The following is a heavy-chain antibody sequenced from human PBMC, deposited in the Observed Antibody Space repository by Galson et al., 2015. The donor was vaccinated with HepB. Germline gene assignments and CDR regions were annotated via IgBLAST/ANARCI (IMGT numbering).Heavy chain of an antibody. CDR1: GFTFSTYA. V-gene: IGHV3-23*01. J-gene: IGHJ4*02. CDR3: AKFMVTYYYDSSGYYYGAFDY. Sequence: LRLSCAASGFTFSTYAMSWVRQAPGKRLEWVSAISGSSGSTYYADSVKGRFTISRDNSKNTLYLQMNSLRAEDTAVYYCAKFMVTYYYDSSGYYYGAFDYWGQGTLVTVSS. CDR2: ISGSSGST. D-gene: IGHD3-22*01.